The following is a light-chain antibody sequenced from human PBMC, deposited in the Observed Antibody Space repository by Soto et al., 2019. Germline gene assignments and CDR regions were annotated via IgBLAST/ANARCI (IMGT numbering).Light chain of an antibody. CDR1: QSISSY. V-gene: IGKV1-39*01. CDR2: AAS. CDR3: QQSYSTLIP. Sequence: DIQMTQSPSSLSASVGDRVTITCRASQSISSYLNWYQQKPGKAPKLLIHAASSLQSGVPSRFSGSGSGTDFTLTISSLQPEDFATYYCQQSYSTLIPFGQGTRLEIK. J-gene: IGKJ5*01.